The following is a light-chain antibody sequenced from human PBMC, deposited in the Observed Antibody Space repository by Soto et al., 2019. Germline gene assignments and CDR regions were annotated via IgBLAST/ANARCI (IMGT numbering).Light chain of an antibody. CDR3: GTWDSSLSGVV. J-gene: IGLJ2*01. CDR1: SPHNGNNY. V-gene: IGLV1-51*02. Sequence: VLTQPPSVSAAPGQKVTISCSGSSPHNGNNYVSWYQQLPGTAPKLLIYENNKRPSGIPDRFSGSKSGTSATLGITGLQTGDEADYYCGTWDSSLSGVVFGGGTKVTVL. CDR2: ENN.